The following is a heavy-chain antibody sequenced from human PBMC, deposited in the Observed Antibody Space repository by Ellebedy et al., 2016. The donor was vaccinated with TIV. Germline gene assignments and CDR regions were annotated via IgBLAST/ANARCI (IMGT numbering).Heavy chain of an antibody. V-gene: IGHV1-46*01. Sequence: AASVKVSCKASGYIFTNYYMHWVRQAPGQGLEWMGVIDPNYGTTSYAQKFQGRVTMTRDTSTSTFYMELSSLRSEDTAVYYCARVGDGSDYWGQGTLVTVSS. J-gene: IGHJ4*02. CDR1: GYIFTNYY. CDR3: ARVGDGSDY. CDR2: IDPNYGTT. D-gene: IGHD2-15*01.